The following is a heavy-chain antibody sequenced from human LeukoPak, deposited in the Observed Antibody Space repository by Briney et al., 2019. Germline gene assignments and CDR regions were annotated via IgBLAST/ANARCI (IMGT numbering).Heavy chain of an antibody. Sequence: SETLSLTCTVSGGSISSSSYSWGWIRQPPGKGLEWIGSIYYSGSTYYNPSLKSRVTISVDTSKNQFSLKLSSVTAADTAVYYCARRPLGYCSSTSCPTPYYFDYWGQGTLVTVSS. J-gene: IGHJ4*02. CDR2: IYYSGST. CDR3: ARRPLGYCSSTSCPTPYYFDY. V-gene: IGHV4-39*01. CDR1: GGSISSSSYS. D-gene: IGHD2-2*01.